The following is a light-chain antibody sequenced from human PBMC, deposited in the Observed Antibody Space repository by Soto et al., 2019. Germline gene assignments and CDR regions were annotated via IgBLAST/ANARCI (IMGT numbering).Light chain of an antibody. CDR3: SSYTSSNTVV. CDR2: EVS. V-gene: IGLV2-14*01. J-gene: IGLJ2*01. Sequence: QSALTQPASVSGSPGQSITISCTGTNSDVGGYNYVSWYQQHPGKAPELMIYEVSHRPSGVSNRFSGSKSDNTASLTISGLQAEDEADYYCSSYTSSNTVVFGGGTQLTVL. CDR1: NSDVGGYNY.